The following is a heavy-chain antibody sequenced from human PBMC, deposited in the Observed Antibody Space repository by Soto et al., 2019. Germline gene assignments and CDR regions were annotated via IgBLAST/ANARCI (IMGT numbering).Heavy chain of an antibody. V-gene: IGHV1-3*01. Sequence: QVQLVQSGAEVKKPGASVKVSCKASGYTFTSYAMHWVRQAPGQRLEWMGWINAGNGNTKYSQKFQGSVTITRDTSAGTAYMEMSSLRSEDTAVYYCARDQVVLVVVAGTAYYYGMDVWGQGTTVTVSS. J-gene: IGHJ6*02. CDR3: ARDQVVLVVVAGTAYYYGMDV. CDR2: INAGNGNT. D-gene: IGHD2-15*01. CDR1: GYTFTSYA.